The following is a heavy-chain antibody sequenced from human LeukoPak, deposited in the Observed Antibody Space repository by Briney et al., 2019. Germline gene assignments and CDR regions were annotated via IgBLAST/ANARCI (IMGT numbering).Heavy chain of an antibody. CDR3: ARVQPSYYYDSSGYPDAFDI. D-gene: IGHD3-22*01. CDR1: GFTFDDYG. CDR2: INWNGGST. V-gene: IGHV3-20*04. Sequence: GGSLRLSCAASGFTFDDYGMSWVRQAPGKGLEWVSGINWNGGSTGYADSVKGRFTISRDNAKNSLYLQMNSQRAEDTAVYYCARVQPSYYYDSSGYPDAFDIWGQGTMVTVSS. J-gene: IGHJ3*02.